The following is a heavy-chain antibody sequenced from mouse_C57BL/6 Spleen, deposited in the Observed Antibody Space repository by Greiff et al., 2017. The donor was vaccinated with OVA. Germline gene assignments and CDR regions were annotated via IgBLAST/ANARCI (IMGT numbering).Heavy chain of an antibody. V-gene: IGHV1-4*01. CDR3: ARVWGPIGYFYFDD. CDR2: INPSSGYT. Sequence: VQLQESGAELARPGASVKMSCKASGYTFTSYTMHWVKQRPGQGLEWIGYINPSSGYTKYNQKLKDKATLTADQSSSTAYMQLSSLTSEDSAVYYCARVWGPIGYFYFDDGGQGTTLTVSS. CDR1: GYTFTSYT. J-gene: IGHJ2*01. D-gene: IGHD2-3*01.